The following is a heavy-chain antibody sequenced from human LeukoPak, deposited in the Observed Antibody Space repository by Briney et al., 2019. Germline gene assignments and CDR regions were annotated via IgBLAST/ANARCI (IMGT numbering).Heavy chain of an antibody. J-gene: IGHJ5*02. D-gene: IGHD3-16*01. CDR2: ISGSSNYI. CDR3: ARGEHDYVWGSDPTKFDP. Sequence: PGGSLRLSCAASGFTFSSYSLNWVRQAPGKGLEGVSSISGSSNYIYYADSLEGRFTISRDNAKNSLYLQMNSLRAEDTAVYYCARGEHDYVWGSDPTKFDPWGQGTLVTVSS. V-gene: IGHV3-21*01. CDR1: GFTFSSYS.